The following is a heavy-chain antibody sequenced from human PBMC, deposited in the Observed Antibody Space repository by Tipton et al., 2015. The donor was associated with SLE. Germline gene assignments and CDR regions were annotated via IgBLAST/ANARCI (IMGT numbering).Heavy chain of an antibody. Sequence: TLSLTCTVSSGSISRYYWNWIRQPPGKGLEWIGYIYYSGNTNYNPSLKSRVTISLDTSKNQFSLKLSSVTAADTAVYYCARTLGYCSSTSCSKAFGIWGQGTMVTVSS. CDR2: IYYSGNT. CDR1: SGSISRYY. J-gene: IGHJ3*02. CDR3: ARTLGYCSSTSCSKAFGI. V-gene: IGHV4-59*01. D-gene: IGHD2-2*01.